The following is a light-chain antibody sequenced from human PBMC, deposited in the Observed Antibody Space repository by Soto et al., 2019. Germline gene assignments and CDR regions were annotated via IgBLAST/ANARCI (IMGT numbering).Light chain of an antibody. CDR2: GAS. V-gene: IGKV3-20*01. CDR1: QSVSSNY. CDR3: QQYDISIT. Sequence: EIGLTQSPDTVSLSPGEPATLSCRASQSVSSNYLAWYQQKPGQAPRLLIYGASSMATGIPDRFSGSGSGTVFTLTISRLEPEDFAVFYCQQYDISITFGQGKQLEI. J-gene: IGKJ5*01.